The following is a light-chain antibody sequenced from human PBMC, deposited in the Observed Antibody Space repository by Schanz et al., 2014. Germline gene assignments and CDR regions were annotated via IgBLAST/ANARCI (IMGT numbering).Light chain of an antibody. CDR1: ENVDGY. Sequence: EIVLTQSPATLSLSPGERATLTCRASENVDGYLAWYQQKPGQAPRLLIHDASNRAPGIPARFSGSGAGTDFTLTISSLEPEDFAVYYCQQYGPSPRTFGQGTKVEI. CDR2: DAS. J-gene: IGKJ1*01. V-gene: IGKV3-11*01. CDR3: QQYGPSPRT.